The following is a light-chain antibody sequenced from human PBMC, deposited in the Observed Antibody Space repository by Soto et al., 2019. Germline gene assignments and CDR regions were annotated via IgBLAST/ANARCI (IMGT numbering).Light chain of an antibody. CDR2: GAS. CDR3: QQYATSPPMYT. J-gene: IGKJ2*01. CDR1: QSVTSGY. V-gene: IGKV3-20*01. Sequence: EIVLTQSPGTLSLSPGERATLSCRASQSVTSGYLGWYQQKPGQAHRLLIYGASSRATGISDRFSGSGSGTDFTLTISRLEPEDFAVYYCQQYATSPPMYTFGQGTKVEIK.